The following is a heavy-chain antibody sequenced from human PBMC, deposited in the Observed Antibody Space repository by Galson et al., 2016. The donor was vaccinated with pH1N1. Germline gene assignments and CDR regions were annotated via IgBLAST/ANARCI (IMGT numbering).Heavy chain of an antibody. CDR1: GFSVSSSGMG. D-gene: IGHD3-16*01. J-gene: IGHJ3*01. CDR3: AHREVMITNAFDF. CDR2: IYWDDDK. V-gene: IGHV2-5*02. Sequence: PALVKPTQTPTLTCNFSGFSVSSSGMGVGWIRQPPGKALEWLAVIYWDDDKRYSPSLKSRLTITKDTSKNQVVLKMTNKDPADTATYYCAHREVMITNAFDFWGQGTMVTVSS.